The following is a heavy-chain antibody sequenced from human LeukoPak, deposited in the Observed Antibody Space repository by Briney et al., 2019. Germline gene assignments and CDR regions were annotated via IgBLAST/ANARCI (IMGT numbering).Heavy chain of an antibody. D-gene: IGHD2-2*01. J-gene: IGHJ4*02. V-gene: IGHV4-61*05. CDR1: GGSISSSSYY. CDR2: IYYSGST. Sequence: PSETLSLTCTVSGGSISSSSYYWSWIRQPPGKGLEWIGYIYYSGSTNYNPSLKSRVTISVDTSKNQFSLKLSSVTAADTAVYYCASTSVHCSSTSCYRHIGGYYFDYWGQGTLVTVSS. CDR3: ASTSVHCSSTSCYRHIGGYYFDY.